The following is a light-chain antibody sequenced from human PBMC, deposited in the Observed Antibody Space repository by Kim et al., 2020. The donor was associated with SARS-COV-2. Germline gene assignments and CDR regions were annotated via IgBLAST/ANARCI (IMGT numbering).Light chain of an antibody. CDR1: QSVSNN. CDR2: GTS. Sequence: LSVSTGERATLSCRASQSVSNNLAWYQQRLGQAPTLLVYGTSTRATGIPARFSGSGFGTGFTLTINSLQSENFAVYYCQQYNSWYTFGQETKLEI. V-gene: IGKV3-15*01. J-gene: IGKJ2*01. CDR3: QQYNSWYT.